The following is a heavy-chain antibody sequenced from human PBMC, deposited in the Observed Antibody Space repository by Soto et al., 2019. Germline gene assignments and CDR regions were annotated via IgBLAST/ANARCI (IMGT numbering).Heavy chain of an antibody. J-gene: IGHJ4*02. D-gene: IGHD7-27*01. Sequence: LSLTCTVSGGSISNHYWSWIRQPPGKGLEWIGYIYYNGNTNYNPPLKSRVTMSVDTSKNQISLKLSSVTAADTAVYYCTRANWYSEYWGQGTLVTVSS. CDR2: IYYNGNT. CDR1: GGSISNHY. V-gene: IGHV4-59*11. CDR3: TRANWYSEY.